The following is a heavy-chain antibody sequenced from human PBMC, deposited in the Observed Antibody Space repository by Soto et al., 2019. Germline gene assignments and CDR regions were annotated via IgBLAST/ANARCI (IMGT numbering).Heavy chain of an antibody. D-gene: IGHD3-10*01. CDR3: ARNVPGTTLGY. Sequence: EVKLVESGGGLVQPGGSLRLSCAASGVTVSNNYMTWVRQAPGKGLELVSSIYSTGNTFYADSVKGRFTISRGNSKNTVYLQMSSRRVEDTAVYYCARNVPGTTLGYWGQGTLVTVSS. CDR2: IYSTGNT. CDR1: GVTVSNNY. J-gene: IGHJ4*02. V-gene: IGHV3-66*01.